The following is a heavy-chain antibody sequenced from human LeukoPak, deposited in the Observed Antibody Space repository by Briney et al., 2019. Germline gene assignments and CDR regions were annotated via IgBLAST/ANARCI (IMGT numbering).Heavy chain of an antibody. V-gene: IGHV3-23*01. J-gene: IGHJ3*02. Sequence: GGSLRLSCAASGFTFSGYAMNWVRQAPGKGLEWVSAISGSGGSTYYADSVKGRFTISRDNSKNTLYLQMNSLRAEDTAVYYCASYSSGWYLSAFDIWGQGTMVTVSS. CDR2: ISGSGGST. D-gene: IGHD6-19*01. CDR1: GFTFSGYA. CDR3: ASYSSGWYLSAFDI.